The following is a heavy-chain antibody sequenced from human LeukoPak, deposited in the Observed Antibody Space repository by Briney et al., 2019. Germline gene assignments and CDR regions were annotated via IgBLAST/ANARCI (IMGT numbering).Heavy chain of an antibody. Sequence: ASVKVSCKASGYTFTSYYMHWVRQAPGQGLEWMGIINPSGGSTSYAQKFQGRVTMTRDTSTSTVYMELSSLRSEDTAVYYCARAIRYFDWLPKPTDAFDIWGQGTMVTVSS. CDR3: ARAIRYFDWLPKPTDAFDI. CDR1: GYTFTSYY. CDR2: INPSGGST. J-gene: IGHJ3*02. V-gene: IGHV1-46*03. D-gene: IGHD3-9*01.